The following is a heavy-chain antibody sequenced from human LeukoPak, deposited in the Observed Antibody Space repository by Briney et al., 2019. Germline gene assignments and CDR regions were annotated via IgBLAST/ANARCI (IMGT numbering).Heavy chain of an antibody. CDR2: ISYDGSNK. D-gene: IGHD6-13*01. Sequence: PGRSLRLSCAASGFTFSSYAMHWVRQAPGKGLEWVAVISYDGSNKYYADSVKGRFTISRDNSKNTLYLQMNSLRAEDTAVYYCARAFAGSLDYWGQGTLVPVSS. J-gene: IGHJ4*02. CDR3: ARAFAGSLDY. CDR1: GFTFSSYA. V-gene: IGHV3-30-3*01.